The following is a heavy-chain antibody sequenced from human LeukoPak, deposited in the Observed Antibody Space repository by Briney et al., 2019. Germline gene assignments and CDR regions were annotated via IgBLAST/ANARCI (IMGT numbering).Heavy chain of an antibody. Sequence: GGSLRLSCAASGFTFDDYAMHWVRQAPGKGLEWVSGISWNSGSIGYADSVKGRFTISRDNAKNSLYLQMNSLRAEDTALYYCAKDVGAVVWNYFDYWGQGTLVTVSS. J-gene: IGHJ4*02. CDR3: AKDVGAVVWNYFDY. CDR2: ISWNSGSI. V-gene: IGHV3-9*01. D-gene: IGHD3-16*01. CDR1: GFTFDDYA.